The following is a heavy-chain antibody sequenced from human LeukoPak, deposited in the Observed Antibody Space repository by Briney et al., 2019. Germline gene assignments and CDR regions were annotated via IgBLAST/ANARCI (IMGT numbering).Heavy chain of an antibody. D-gene: IGHD6-19*01. CDR1: SVSISTSNYY. CDR3: ARSPGYSSGWYYYYYYMDV. Sequence: SETLSLTCTVSSVSISTSNYYWGWVRQPPGKALEWIGNIFYSGSTYYSPSLKSRVTISLDTSRNQFSLKLNSVTAADTAVYYCARSPGYSSGWYYYYYYMDVWGKGTTVTVSS. J-gene: IGHJ6*03. CDR2: IFYSGST. V-gene: IGHV4-39*07.